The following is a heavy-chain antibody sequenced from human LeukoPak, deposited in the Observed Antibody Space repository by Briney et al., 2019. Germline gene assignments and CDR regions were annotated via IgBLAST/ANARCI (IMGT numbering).Heavy chain of an antibody. J-gene: IGHJ5*02. CDR3: ARAISVTGSSSKGWFDP. V-gene: IGHV1-18*01. Sequence: ASVKVSCKASGYTFTSYGISWVRQAPGQGLEWMGWISAYNGNTNYAQKLQGRVTMTTDTSTSTAYMELRSLRSEDTAVYYCARAISVTGSSSKGWFDPWGQGTLVTVSS. D-gene: IGHD6-6*01. CDR2: ISAYNGNT. CDR1: GYTFTSYG.